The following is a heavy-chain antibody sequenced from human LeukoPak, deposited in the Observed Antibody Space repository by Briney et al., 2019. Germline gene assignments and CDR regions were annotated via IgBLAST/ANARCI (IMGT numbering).Heavy chain of an antibody. CDR1: GYTFTGYY. CDR3: ARGDSITMIVVVIHDY. V-gene: IGHV1-2*02. Sequence: ASVKVSCKASGYTFTGYYMRWVRQAPGQGLEWMGWINPNSGGTNYAQKFQGRVTMTRDTSISTAYMELSRLRSDDTAVYYCARGDSITMIVVVIHDYWGQGTLVTVSS. D-gene: IGHD3-22*01. CDR2: INPNSGGT. J-gene: IGHJ4*02.